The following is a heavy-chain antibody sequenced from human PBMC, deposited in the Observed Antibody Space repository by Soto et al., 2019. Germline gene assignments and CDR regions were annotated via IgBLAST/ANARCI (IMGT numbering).Heavy chain of an antibody. D-gene: IGHD6-19*01. CDR3: ARSTAVAGNYYYYGMDV. V-gene: IGHV1-2*04. Sequence: GASVKVSCKASGYTFTGYYMHWVRQAPGQGLEWMGWINPNSGGTNYAQKFQGWVTMTRDTSISTAYMELSRLRSDDTAVYYCARSTAVAGNYYYYGMDVCGQGTTLTVSS. CDR2: INPNSGGT. J-gene: IGHJ6*02. CDR1: GYTFTGYY.